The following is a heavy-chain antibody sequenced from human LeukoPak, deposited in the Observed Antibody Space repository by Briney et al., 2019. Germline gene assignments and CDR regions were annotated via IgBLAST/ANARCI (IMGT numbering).Heavy chain of an antibody. CDR3: AKASCGFDCYSHS. CDR2: ISDGGSNN. V-gene: IGHV3-30*18. J-gene: IGHJ1*01. D-gene: IGHD2-21*02. CDR1: GFSFRHYG. Sequence: GGSLRLSCAASGFSFRHYGMSWVRQAPGKGLEWVAAISDGGSNNYYADSLKGRVTISRDNSKKTLFLQMNSLRPEDTAVYYCAKASCGFDCYSHSWGQGTLVSVSS.